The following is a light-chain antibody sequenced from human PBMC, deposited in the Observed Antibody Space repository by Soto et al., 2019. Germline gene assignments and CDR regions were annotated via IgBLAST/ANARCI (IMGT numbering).Light chain of an antibody. CDR3: SSYTSNRGV. CDR2: EVS. V-gene: IGLV2-14*01. J-gene: IGLJ2*01. Sequence: QSVLTQPASVSGSPGQSITISCTGTSSDVGGYNFVSWYQQLPGKAPKLMIFEVSNRPSGVSNRFSGSKSGNTASLTISGLQAEDEADYYCSSYTSNRGVFGGGTQLTVL. CDR1: SSDVGGYNF.